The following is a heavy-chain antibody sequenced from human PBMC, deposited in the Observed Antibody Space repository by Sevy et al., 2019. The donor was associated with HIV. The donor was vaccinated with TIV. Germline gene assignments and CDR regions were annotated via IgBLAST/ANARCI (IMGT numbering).Heavy chain of an antibody. CDR3: ARTRKSGSYIDY. Sequence: SETLSLTCTVSGGSISSRSYYWGWIRHPPGKGLEWIGSIYYSGSTYYNPCLKSRVTISVDTSKNQFSLKLSSVTAADTAVYYCARTRKSGSYIDYWGQGTLVTVSS. CDR2: IYYSGST. CDR1: GGSISSRSYY. J-gene: IGHJ4*02. V-gene: IGHV4-39*01. D-gene: IGHD1-26*01.